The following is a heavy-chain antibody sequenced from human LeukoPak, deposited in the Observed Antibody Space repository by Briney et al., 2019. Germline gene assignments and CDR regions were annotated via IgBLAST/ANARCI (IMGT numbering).Heavy chain of an antibody. V-gene: IGHV3-21*01. CDR3: ARDSSYYYGSGRPNWFDP. J-gene: IGHJ5*02. D-gene: IGHD3-10*01. CDR1: GFIFSNYN. Sequence: GGALRLSCAASGFIFSNYNMNWGRQAPGKGVEWVSSISNRHNYTYYADSVKGRFTISRDNAKNSLYLQMNSLRAEDTAVYYCARDSSYYYGSGRPNWFDPWGQGTLVTVSS. CDR2: ISNRHNYT.